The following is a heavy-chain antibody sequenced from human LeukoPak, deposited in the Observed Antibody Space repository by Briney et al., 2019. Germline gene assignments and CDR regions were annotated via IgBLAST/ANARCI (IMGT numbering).Heavy chain of an antibody. CDR1: GYTFSSYD. Sequence: ASVKVSCKASGYTFSSYDINWVRQAPGQGLEWMGWMNPNSGNTGYAQKFQGRVTMTRNTSISTAYMELSSLRSEDTAVYYCAVVDIVMVGSFDHWGQGTLVTVSS. CDR3: AVVDIVMVGSFDH. CDR2: MNPNSGNT. V-gene: IGHV1-8*01. D-gene: IGHD5-18*01. J-gene: IGHJ4*02.